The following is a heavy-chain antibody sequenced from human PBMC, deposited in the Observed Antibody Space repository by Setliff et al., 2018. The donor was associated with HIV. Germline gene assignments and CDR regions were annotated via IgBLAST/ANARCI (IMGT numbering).Heavy chain of an antibody. Sequence: KPSETLSLTCTVAGGSFSSYHWSWIRHPAGKGLEWIGHIFASGSTNYNPSLKSRVTISVDTSKNQFSLKLSSVTAADTAVYYCARDLGSGHFDYWGQGTLVTVSS. V-gene: IGHV4-4*07. CDR3: ARDLGSGHFDY. CDR2: IFASGST. CDR1: GGSFSSYH. J-gene: IGHJ4*02.